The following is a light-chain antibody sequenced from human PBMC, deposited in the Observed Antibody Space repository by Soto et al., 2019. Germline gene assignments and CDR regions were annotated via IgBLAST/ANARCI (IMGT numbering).Light chain of an antibody. CDR3: SSYTTTNTLI. J-gene: IGLJ2*01. CDR1: SSDVGDNNS. CDR2: EVS. Sequence: QSVLTQPASVSGSPGQSITISCTGTSSDVGDNNSVSWYQQHPGKAPKLMIYEVSHRPSGVSNRFSGSKSGNTASLIISGLQAEDEADYYCSSYTTTNTLIFGGGTKLTVL. V-gene: IGLV2-14*01.